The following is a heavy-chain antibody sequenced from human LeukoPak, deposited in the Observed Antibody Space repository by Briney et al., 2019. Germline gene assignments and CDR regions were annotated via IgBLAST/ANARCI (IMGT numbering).Heavy chain of an antibody. Sequence: PGGSLRLSCAASGFTFSHYGMHWVRQAPGKGLEWVAVISYDGSTKYYTDSVKGRFTISRDNSKNTLYLQMNSLRAEDTAVYYCARDLIQAPGWGQGTLVTVSS. V-gene: IGHV3-30*03. CDR1: GFTFSHYG. CDR2: ISYDGSTK. CDR3: ARDLIQAPG. J-gene: IGHJ4*02. D-gene: IGHD1-1*01.